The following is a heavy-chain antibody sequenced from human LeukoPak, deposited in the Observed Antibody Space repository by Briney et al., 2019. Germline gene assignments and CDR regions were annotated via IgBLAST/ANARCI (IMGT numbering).Heavy chain of an antibody. CDR3: ARGRTGLYSVVTHFDY. V-gene: IGHV3-7*03. CDR2: INQDGSEK. CDR1: GFTFSSYW. D-gene: IGHD3-22*01. Sequence: GSLRLSCAASGFTFSSYWMSWVRQAPGKGLEGVANINQDGSEKYYVDSVKGRFTISRDNAKNSLYLQMNSLRAEDTAVYYCARGRTGLYSVVTHFDYWGQGTLVTVSS. J-gene: IGHJ4*02.